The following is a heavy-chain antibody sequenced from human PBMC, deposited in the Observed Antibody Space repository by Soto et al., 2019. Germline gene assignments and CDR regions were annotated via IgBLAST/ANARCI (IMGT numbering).Heavy chain of an antibody. Sequence: GGSLRLSCAASGFTFSSYGMHWVRQAPGKGLEWVAVISYDGSNKYYTDSVKGRFTISRDNSKNTLYLQMISLRAEDTAVYYCAKNLYGAGWYYSFDYWGQGALVTVSS. CDR1: GFTFSSYG. D-gene: IGHD6-19*01. J-gene: IGHJ4*02. CDR2: ISYDGSNK. CDR3: AKNLYGAGWYYSFDY. V-gene: IGHV3-30*18.